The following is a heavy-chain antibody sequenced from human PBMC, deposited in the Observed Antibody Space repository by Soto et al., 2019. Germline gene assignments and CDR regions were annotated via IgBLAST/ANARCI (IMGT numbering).Heavy chain of an antibody. J-gene: IGHJ3*01. D-gene: IGHD3-9*01. CDR2: ISHSGTS. CDR1: GGSISSSRW. Sequence: QVQLQESGPGLVKPSGTLSLTCAVSGGSISSSRWWTWVGQSPGKGLEYIGEISHSGTSNSNPSLKSRVTLSVDKSKNHFSLALTSVTPADTAVYYCARVVLTITRGAFDAWGQGTLVIVSS. CDR3: ARVVLTITRGAFDA. V-gene: IGHV4-4*02.